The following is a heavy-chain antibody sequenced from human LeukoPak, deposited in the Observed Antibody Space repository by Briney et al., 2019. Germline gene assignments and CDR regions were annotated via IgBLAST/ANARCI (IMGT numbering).Heavy chain of an antibody. J-gene: IGHJ4*02. V-gene: IGHV3-30*02. D-gene: IGHD4-11*01. CDR1: GFTFSSYG. CDR3: AKSFSVEGGELDYSFDY. Sequence: GGSLRLSCAASGFTFSSYGMHWVRQAPGKGLEWVAFIRYDGSNKYYADSVKGRFTISRDNSKNTLYLQMNSLRAEDTAVYYCAKSFSVEGGELDYSFDYWGQGTLVTVSS. CDR2: IRYDGSNK.